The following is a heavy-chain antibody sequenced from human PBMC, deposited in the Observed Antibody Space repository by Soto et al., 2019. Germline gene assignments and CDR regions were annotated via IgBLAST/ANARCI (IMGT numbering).Heavy chain of an antibody. V-gene: IGHV1-2*02. CDR3: ARGGGVGVAGSAAFDM. D-gene: IGHD3-3*01. Sequence: QLHLVQSGAVVKKPGASATVSCSASGYPVTAYYMHWVRQAPGRGLEWMGGINPATGAAKYTQTFQGRVTMARDTSKSTGFMELGGLTSEDTAVFYCARGGGVGVAGSAAFDMWGQGTLVTVSS. J-gene: IGHJ3*02. CDR2: INPATGAA. CDR1: GYPVTAYY.